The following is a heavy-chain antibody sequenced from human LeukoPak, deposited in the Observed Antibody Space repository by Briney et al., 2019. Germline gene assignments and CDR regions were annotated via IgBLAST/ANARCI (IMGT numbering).Heavy chain of an antibody. V-gene: IGHV4-34*01. CDR1: GGSFSGYY. CDR2: INHSGST. Sequence: SETLSLTCAVYGGSFSGYYWSWIRQPPGKGLEWIGEINHSGSTNYNPSLKSRVTISVDTSKNQFSLRLSSVTAADTAVYYCARGKYYFDYWGQGTLVTVSS. J-gene: IGHJ4*02. CDR3: ARGKYYFDY.